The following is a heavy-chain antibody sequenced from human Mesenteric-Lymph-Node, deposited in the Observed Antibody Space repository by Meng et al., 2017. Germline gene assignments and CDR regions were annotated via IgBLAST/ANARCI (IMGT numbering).Heavy chain of an antibody. CDR3: ARDTLPHDYYGSGSYYNPPNY. Sequence: GESLKISCAASGFTFSSYEMNWVRQAPGKGLEWVSYISSSGSTIYYADSVKGRFTISRDNAKNSLYLQMNSLRAEDTAVYYCARDTLPHDYYGSGSYYNPPNYCGQGTLVTVSS. V-gene: IGHV3-48*03. J-gene: IGHJ4*02. D-gene: IGHD3-10*01. CDR2: ISSSGSTI. CDR1: GFTFSSYE.